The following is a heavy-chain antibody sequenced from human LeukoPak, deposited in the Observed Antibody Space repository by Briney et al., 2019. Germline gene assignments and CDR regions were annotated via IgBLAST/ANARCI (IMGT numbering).Heavy chain of an antibody. CDR2: ISGSGDNTVMSGSGENT. CDR3: ARDISCSSTSCYLGYYYYYGMDV. D-gene: IGHD2-2*01. J-gene: IGHJ6*02. Sequence: PGGSLRLSCAASGFTFSTTAMGWVRQAPGKGLEWLSVISGSGDNTVMSGSGENTYYADSVKGRFTISRDNAKNSLYLQMNSLRAEDTAVYYCARDISCSSTSCYLGYYYYYGMDVWGQGTTVTVSS. CDR1: GFTFSTTA. V-gene: IGHV3-23*01.